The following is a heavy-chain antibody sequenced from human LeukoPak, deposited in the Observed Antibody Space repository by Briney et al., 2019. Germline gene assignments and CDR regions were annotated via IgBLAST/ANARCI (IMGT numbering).Heavy chain of an antibody. D-gene: IGHD2-15*01. J-gene: IGHJ6*03. Sequence: GASVKVSCKASGYSLTSYALNWVRQAPGQGFEWMGWINPNSGGTNYAQKFQGRVTMTRDTSISTAYMELSSLRSGDMAVYYCARARYETRIWPKSRYDYYHYMDVWGKGTTVTVSS. V-gene: IGHV1-2*02. CDR1: GYSLTSYA. CDR2: INPNSGGT. CDR3: ARARYETRIWPKSRYDYYHYMDV.